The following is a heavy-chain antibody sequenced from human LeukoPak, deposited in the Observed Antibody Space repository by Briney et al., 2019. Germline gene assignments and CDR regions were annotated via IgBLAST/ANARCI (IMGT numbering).Heavy chain of an antibody. V-gene: IGHV3-53*01. Sequence: GGSLRLSCAASGFTVSSNYMSWVRQAPGKGLEWVSVIYSGGSTYYADSVKGRFTISRDNSKNTLYLQMNSLRAEDTAVYYCARVGTAMDYYFDYWGQGTLVTVSS. D-gene: IGHD5-18*01. CDR1: GFTVSSNY. J-gene: IGHJ4*02. CDR2: IYSGGST. CDR3: ARVGTAMDYYFDY.